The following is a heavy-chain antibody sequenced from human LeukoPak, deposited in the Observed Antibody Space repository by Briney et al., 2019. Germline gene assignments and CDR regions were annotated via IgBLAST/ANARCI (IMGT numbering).Heavy chain of an antibody. J-gene: IGHJ4*02. CDR2: IYTSGST. CDR3: ARDQYYYDSSGYYLFDY. V-gene: IGHV4-4*07. D-gene: IGHD3-22*01. CDR1: GGSISSYY. Sequence: SETLFLTCTVSGGSISSYYWSWIRQPAGKGLEWIGRIYTSGSTNYNPSLKSRVTMSVDTSKNQFSLKLSSVTAANTAVYYCARDQYYYDSSGYYLFDYWGQGTLVTVSS.